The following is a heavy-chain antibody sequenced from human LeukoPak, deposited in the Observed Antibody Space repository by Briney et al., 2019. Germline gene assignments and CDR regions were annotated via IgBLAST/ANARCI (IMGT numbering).Heavy chain of an antibody. Sequence: PGGSLRLSCAASGFTFSSYSMNWVRQAPGKGLEWVSSISPSSNYIYYADSVKGRFIISRDHAKNSLYLQMNSRRAEDTAVYYCARGPYGSFDYWGQGTLVTVSS. CDR3: ARGPYGSFDY. CDR2: ISPSSNYI. CDR1: GFTFSSYS. D-gene: IGHD1-14*01. V-gene: IGHV3-21*01. J-gene: IGHJ4*02.